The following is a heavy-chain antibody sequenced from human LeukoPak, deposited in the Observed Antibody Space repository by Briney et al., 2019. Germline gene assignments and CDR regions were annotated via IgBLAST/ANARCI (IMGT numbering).Heavy chain of an antibody. Sequence: GGSLRLSCAASGFTFSSYSMSWVRQTPGKGLEWVATMNHDGSEKYHMDSVKGRFTISRDNAKKSLYLQMNNLRAEDTAVYYCRTWKQGYCSGYSCYNAFHIWGQGTMVTVSS. J-gene: IGHJ3*02. D-gene: IGHD2-15*01. CDR2: MNHDGSEK. V-gene: IGHV3-7*01. CDR3: RTWKQGYCSGYSCYNAFHI. CDR1: GFTFSSYS.